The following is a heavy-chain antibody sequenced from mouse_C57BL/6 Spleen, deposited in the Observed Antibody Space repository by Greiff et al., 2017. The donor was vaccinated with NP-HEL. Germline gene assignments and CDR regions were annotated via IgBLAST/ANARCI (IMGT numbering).Heavy chain of an antibody. CDR3: ARSNYYGSSPPHWYFDV. V-gene: IGHV1-81*01. D-gene: IGHD1-1*01. CDR1: GYTFTSYG. J-gene: IGHJ1*03. Sequence: LVESGAELARPGASVKLSCKASGYTFTSYGISWVKQRTGQGLEWIGEIYPRSGNTYYNEKFKGKATLTADKSSSTAYMELRSLTSEDSAVYFCARSNYYGSSPPHWYFDVWGTGTTVTVSS. CDR2: IYPRSGNT.